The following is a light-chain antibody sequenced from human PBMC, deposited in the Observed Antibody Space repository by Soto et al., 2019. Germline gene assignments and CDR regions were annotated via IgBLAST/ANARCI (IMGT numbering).Light chain of an antibody. CDR2: GAS. V-gene: IGKV3-15*01. J-gene: IGKJ1*01. CDR1: QSVNSN. Sequence: EIVMTQSPATLSVSPGERATLSCRASQSVNSNLVWYQQKPGQAPRLLIYGASTRATGIPGRFSGSGYGTEFTLTISSLQSEDFAVYYCQQYNNWHWTFGQGTKVEIK. CDR3: QQYNNWHWT.